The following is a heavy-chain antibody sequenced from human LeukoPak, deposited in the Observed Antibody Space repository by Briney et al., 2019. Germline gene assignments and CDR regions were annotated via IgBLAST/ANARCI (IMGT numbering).Heavy chain of an antibody. J-gene: IGHJ4*02. CDR3: AREGAAAAPY. CDR2: ISSSSSYI. D-gene: IGHD6-13*01. V-gene: IGHV3-21*01. CDR1: GFTFSSYS. Sequence: GGSLRLSCAASGFTFSSYSMNWVRQAPGKGLEWVSSISSSSSYIYYADSVKGRFTISRDNARNSLYLQMNSLRAEDTAMYYCAREGAAAAPYWGQGTLVTVSS.